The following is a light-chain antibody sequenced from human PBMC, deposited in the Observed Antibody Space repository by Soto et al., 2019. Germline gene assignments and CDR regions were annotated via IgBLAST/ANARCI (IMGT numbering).Light chain of an antibody. J-gene: IGKJ1*01. V-gene: IGKV3D-20*02. CDR3: LHRNNWAWT. CDR1: QSVSSNY. CDR2: RTS. Sequence: EIVLTQSPGTLSLSPGERATLSCRASQSVSSNYLAWYQQKPGQAPRLLIYRTSNRATGIPARFSGSGSGTDFTLTISSLEPEDFAVYYCLHRNNWAWTFGQGTKVDIK.